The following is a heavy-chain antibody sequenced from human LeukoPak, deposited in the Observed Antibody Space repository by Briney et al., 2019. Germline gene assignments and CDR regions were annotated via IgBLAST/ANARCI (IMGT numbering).Heavy chain of an antibody. D-gene: IGHD6-13*01. CDR3: ARHTYPADWYSSSRLDY. V-gene: IGHV4-39*01. CDR2: IYYSGST. CDR1: GASTSSSSYY. Sequence: PSETLSLTCTVSGASTSSSSYYWGWIRQPPGKGLEWIGSIYYSGSTYYSPSLKSRVTISVDTSKNQFSLKLSSVTAADTAVYYCARHTYPADWYSSSRLDYWGQGTLVTVSS. J-gene: IGHJ4*02.